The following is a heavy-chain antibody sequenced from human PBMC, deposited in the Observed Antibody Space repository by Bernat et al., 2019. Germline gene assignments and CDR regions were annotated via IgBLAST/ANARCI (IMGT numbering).Heavy chain of an antibody. Sequence: EVQLVESGGGLVQPGGSLRLSYAASGFTFSSYWMSWVRQAPGKGLEWVANIKQDGSEKYYVDSVKGRFTISRDNAKNSLYLQMNSLRAEDTAVYYCARDNPRSSWHGGRIAVAGPLSFDPWGQGTLVTVSS. V-gene: IGHV3-7*01. CDR2: IKQDGSEK. CDR1: GFTFSSYW. D-gene: IGHD6-19*01. CDR3: ARDNPRSSWHGGRIAVAGPLSFDP. J-gene: IGHJ5*02.